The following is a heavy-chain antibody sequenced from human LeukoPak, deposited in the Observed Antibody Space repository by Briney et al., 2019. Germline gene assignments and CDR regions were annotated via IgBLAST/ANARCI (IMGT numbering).Heavy chain of an antibody. V-gene: IGHV3-21*01. CDR1: GFTFSSYA. J-gene: IGHJ4*02. CDR3: ARDRPTGASRVFVVQ. D-gene: IGHD3-3*01. CDR2: VSSGGSYI. Sequence: GGALRLSCAHSGFTFSSYAMTWVRQAPGEGLEWVSSVSSGGSYIYYADSVRGRFSISRDNAKNSLYLQMNRLKAEDTDVYYCARDRPTGASRVFVVQWGQGTLVTVSS.